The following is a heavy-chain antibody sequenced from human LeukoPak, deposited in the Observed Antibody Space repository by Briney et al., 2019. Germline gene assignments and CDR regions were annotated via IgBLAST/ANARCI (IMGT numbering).Heavy chain of an antibody. Sequence: GGSLRLSCAASGFTFSSYGMHWVRQAPGKGLEWVAFIRYDGSNKYYADSVKGRFTISRDNSKNTLYLQMNSLRAEDTAVYYCAKDRYCSGGSCYQSGYYYYYMDVWGKGATVTVSS. CDR1: GFTFSSYG. J-gene: IGHJ6*03. V-gene: IGHV3-30*02. CDR2: IRYDGSNK. D-gene: IGHD2-15*01. CDR3: AKDRYCSGGSCYQSGYYYYYMDV.